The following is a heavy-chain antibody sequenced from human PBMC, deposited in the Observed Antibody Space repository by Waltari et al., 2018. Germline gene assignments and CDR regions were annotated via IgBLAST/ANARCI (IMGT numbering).Heavy chain of an antibody. D-gene: IGHD1-26*01. CDR3: ARLQIFIVGATTVNWFDP. V-gene: IGHV5-51*03. J-gene: IGHJ5*02. CDR1: GYSFTSYW. Sequence: EVQLVQSGAEVKKPGESLKISCKGSGYSFTSYWIGWVRQMPGKGLEWMGIIYPGDSDTRYSPSFQGQVTISADKSISTAYLQWSSLKASDTAMYYCARLQIFIVGATTVNWFDPWGQGTLVTVSS. CDR2: IYPGDSDT.